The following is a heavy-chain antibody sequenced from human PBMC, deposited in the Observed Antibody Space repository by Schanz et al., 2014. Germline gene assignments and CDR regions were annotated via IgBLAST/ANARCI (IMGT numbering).Heavy chain of an antibody. CDR3: ARVTNGFNCHGPFDS. J-gene: IGHJ4*02. CDR2: IIPILRIS. D-gene: IGHD2-21*01. Sequence: QVQLVQSGAEVKRPGSSVKVSCKASGGPFTSYTFSWVRQAPGQGLEWVGRIIPILRISNYAQKFRDRVTITADKSTSSAYMELSSLRSEDTAVYYCARVTNGFNCHGPFDSWGQGTLVTVSS. CDR1: GGPFTSYT. V-gene: IGHV1-69*02.